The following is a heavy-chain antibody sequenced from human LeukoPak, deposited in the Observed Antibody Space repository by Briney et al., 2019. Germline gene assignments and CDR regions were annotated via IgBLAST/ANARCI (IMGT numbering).Heavy chain of an antibody. Sequence: GGSLRLSCAASGFSVSNNYMNWVRQAPGKGLEGVSVIYSRGATYYADSVKGRFTISRDNSKNTLYLQMNSLRVEDTAVYYCAARNYWGQGTLVTVSS. CDR2: IYSRGAT. CDR1: GFSVSNNY. J-gene: IGHJ4*02. CDR3: AARNY. V-gene: IGHV3-53*01. D-gene: IGHD1-14*01.